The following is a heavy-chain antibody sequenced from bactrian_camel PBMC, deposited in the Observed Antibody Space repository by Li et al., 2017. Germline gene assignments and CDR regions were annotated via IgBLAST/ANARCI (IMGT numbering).Heavy chain of an antibody. J-gene: IGHJ4*01. CDR1: GYRWRAYC. CDR2: IYSDGRTP. Sequence: HVQLVESGGGSVQAGGSLNLSCVASGYRWRAYCMGWFRQAPGKQREEVANIYSDGRTPYYADSVKDRVTISRNNSAQATYLQMNNLQPSDTSMYFCAARRPTARGPWSDPDSYAYWGQGTQVTVS. CDR3: AARRPTARGPWSDPDSYAY. D-gene: IGHD1*01. V-gene: IGHV3S63*01.